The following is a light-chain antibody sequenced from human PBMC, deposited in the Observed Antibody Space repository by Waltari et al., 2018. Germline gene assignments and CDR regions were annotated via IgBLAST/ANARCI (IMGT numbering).Light chain of an antibody. V-gene: IGKV3-15*01. J-gene: IGKJ4*01. CDR3: QQYNKWPPLP. Sequence: EVLMTQSPATLSVSPGERVTLSCRASQNIHENLAWYQQKPGQAPRLLIYGASTRATYIPARVRVSVSRTEFTLSLNSLQSVDLGIYYCQQYNKWPPLPFGGGTKVVIK. CDR2: GAS. CDR1: QNIHEN.